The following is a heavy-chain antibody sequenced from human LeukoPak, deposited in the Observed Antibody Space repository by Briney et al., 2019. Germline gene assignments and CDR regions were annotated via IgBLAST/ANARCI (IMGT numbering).Heavy chain of an antibody. CDR3: ARESTYYYDSSGYPNWFDP. D-gene: IGHD3-22*01. Sequence: GGSLRLSCAASGFTFSSYSMNWVRQAPGKGLEWVSSISSSSSYIYCADSVKGRFTISRDNAKNSLYLQMNSLRAEDTAVYYCARESTYYYDSSGYPNWFDPWGQGTLVTVSS. CDR1: GFTFSSYS. V-gene: IGHV3-21*01. J-gene: IGHJ5*02. CDR2: ISSSSSYI.